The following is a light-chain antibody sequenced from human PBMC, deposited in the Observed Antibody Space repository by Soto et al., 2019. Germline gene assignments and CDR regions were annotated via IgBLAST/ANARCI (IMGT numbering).Light chain of an antibody. CDR1: SSDVGSYNI. J-gene: IGLJ2*01. V-gene: IGLV2-23*03. CDR3: CSYAPSTTIVV. Sequence: QSALTQPASVSGSPGQAITISCTGTSSDVGSYNIVSWYQQHPGKAPKLIIYEGSKQPSGISNRFSGSKSGNTASLTISGLEAEDEAEYFCCSYAPSTTIVVFGGGTKVTVL. CDR2: EGS.